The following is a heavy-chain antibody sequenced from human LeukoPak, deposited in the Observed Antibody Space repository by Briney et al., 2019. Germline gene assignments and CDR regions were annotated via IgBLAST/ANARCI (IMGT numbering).Heavy chain of an antibody. CDR1: GFTFGSYA. D-gene: IGHD3-22*01. CDR3: AKPPPTYYYDSSGYTGDY. V-gene: IGHV3-23*01. Sequence: GGSLRLSCAASGFTFGSYAMSWVRQAPGKGLEWVSAISGSGGSTYYADSVKGRFTISRDNSKNTLYLQMNSLRAEDTAVYYCAKPPPTYYYDSSGYTGDYWGQGTLVTVSS. J-gene: IGHJ4*02. CDR2: ISGSGGST.